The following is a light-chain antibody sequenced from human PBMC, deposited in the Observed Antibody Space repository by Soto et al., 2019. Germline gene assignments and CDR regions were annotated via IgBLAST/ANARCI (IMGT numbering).Light chain of an antibody. CDR2: TNN. CDR3: EAWDDSLKAVI. CDR1: NSNIGSNS. Sequence: QSVLTQRPSVSGTPGQRVTISCSGSNSNIGSNSVNWYQHVPGTAPKLLIHTNNLRPSGIPDRFSGSRSGTSASLDITDLQSEDETEYYCEAWDDSLKAVIFGGGTKLTVL. J-gene: IGLJ2*01. V-gene: IGLV1-44*01.